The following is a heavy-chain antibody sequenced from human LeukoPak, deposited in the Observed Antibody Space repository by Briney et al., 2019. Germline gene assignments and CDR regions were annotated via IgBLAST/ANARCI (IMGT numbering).Heavy chain of an antibody. J-gene: IGHJ4*02. Sequence: SETLSLTCAVYGGSFSGYYWSWIRQPPGKGLEWIGEINHSGSTNYNPSLKSRVTISVDTSKNQFSLKLSSVTAADTAVYYCARDLEGVFDYWGQGTLVTVSS. CDR2: INHSGST. CDR1: GGSFSGYY. D-gene: IGHD1-1*01. V-gene: IGHV4-34*01. CDR3: ARDLEGVFDY.